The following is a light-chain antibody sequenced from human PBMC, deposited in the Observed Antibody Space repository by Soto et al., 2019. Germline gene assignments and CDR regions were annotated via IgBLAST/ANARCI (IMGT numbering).Light chain of an antibody. CDR3: QSYDSSLSGYVV. CDR1: NSNIGSNF. V-gene: IGLV1-40*01. J-gene: IGLJ2*01. Sequence: QSVLTQPPSASGTPGQRVTISCSGTNSNIGSNFVYWYQQLPGTAPKLLIYGNSNRPSGVPDRFSGSKSGTSASLAITGLQAEDEADYYCQSYDSSLSGYVVFGGGTKLTVL. CDR2: GNS.